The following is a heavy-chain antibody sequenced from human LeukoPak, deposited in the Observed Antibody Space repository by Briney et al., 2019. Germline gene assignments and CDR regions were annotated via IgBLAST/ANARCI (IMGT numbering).Heavy chain of an antibody. D-gene: IGHD3-16*01. J-gene: IGHJ6*03. V-gene: IGHV4-59*08. CDR3: ARGAPLYFYYYYMDV. CDR1: GGSISSYY. CDR2: IYYSGST. Sequence: KPSETLSLTCTVSGGSISSYYWSWIRQPPGKGLEWIGYIYYSGSTNYNPSLKSRVTISVDTSKNQFSLKLSSVTAADTAVYYCARGAPLYFYYYYMDVWGKGTTVTVSS.